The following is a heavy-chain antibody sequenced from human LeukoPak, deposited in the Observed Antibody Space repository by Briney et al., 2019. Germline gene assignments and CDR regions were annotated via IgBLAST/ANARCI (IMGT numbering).Heavy chain of an antibody. CDR1: GFTFSSYG. J-gene: IGHJ6*02. D-gene: IGHD5-18*01. V-gene: IGHV3-30*18. Sequence: PGGSLRLSCAASGFTFSSYGMHWVRQAPGKGLEWVATISYDGSDEYYADSVEGRFTISRDNSKNTLYLQMNSLRAEDTAVYYCAKDWLWQAYNYGLNVWGQGTTVTVSS. CDR2: ISYDGSDE. CDR3: AKDWLWQAYNYGLNV.